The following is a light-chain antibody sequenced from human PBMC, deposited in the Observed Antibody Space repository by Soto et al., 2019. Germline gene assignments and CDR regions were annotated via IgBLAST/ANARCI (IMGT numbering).Light chain of an antibody. V-gene: IGKV3-11*01. CDR2: DAS. CDR3: QQRSNWTT. J-gene: IGKJ4*01. Sequence: EIVLTQSPATLSLSPGERATLSCRASQSVSSYLAWYQQKPGQAPRLLIYDASNRATGIPARFSGSGSGTDFTLTISSREPEDFAVYYCQQRSNWTTFGGGTNVEIK. CDR1: QSVSSY.